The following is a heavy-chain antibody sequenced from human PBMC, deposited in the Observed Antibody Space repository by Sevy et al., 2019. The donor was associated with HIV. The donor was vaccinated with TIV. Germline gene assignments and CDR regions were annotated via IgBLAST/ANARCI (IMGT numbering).Heavy chain of an antibody. Sequence: GGSLRLSCAASGFTFSSYSMNWVRQAPGKGLEWVSSISSSSSYIYYADSVKGRFTISRDNAKNSLYLQMNSLRAEDTAVYYCAREPPLKYSSSSEVDYFDYWGQGTLVTVSS. D-gene: IGHD6-6*01. V-gene: IGHV3-21*01. CDR2: ISSSSSYI. J-gene: IGHJ4*02. CDR1: GFTFSSYS. CDR3: AREPPLKYSSSSEVDYFDY.